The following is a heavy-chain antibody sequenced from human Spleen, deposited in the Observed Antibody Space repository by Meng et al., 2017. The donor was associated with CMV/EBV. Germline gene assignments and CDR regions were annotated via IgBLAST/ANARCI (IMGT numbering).Heavy chain of an antibody. J-gene: IGHJ3*02. CDR1: GDSIRRRY. Sequence: SETLSLTCTVSGDSIRRRYWGWIRQPPGKGLEWIGDISDSEKINYNASLKSRVTILVDTSKNQFSLKPDSVTAADTAVYFCARADEFCGSYYCDKVAFDMWGQGTVVTVSS. CDR3: ARADEFCGSYYCDKVAFDM. D-gene: IGHD1-26*01. V-gene: IGHV4-59*11. CDR2: ISDSEKI.